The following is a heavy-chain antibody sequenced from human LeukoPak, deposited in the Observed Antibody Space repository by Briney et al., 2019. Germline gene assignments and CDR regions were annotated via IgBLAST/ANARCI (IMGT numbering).Heavy chain of an antibody. D-gene: IGHD3-22*01. V-gene: IGHV3-48*04. Sequence: QPGGSLRLSCAASGFTFSTRSMNWVRQAPGKGLEWVSYISSSSDIIHYADSVKGRFTISRDNAKNSLYLQMNSLRAEDTAVYYCARVHDSSGYPFDYWGQGTLVTVSS. CDR2: ISSSSDII. CDR1: GFTFSTRS. J-gene: IGHJ4*02. CDR3: ARVHDSSGYPFDY.